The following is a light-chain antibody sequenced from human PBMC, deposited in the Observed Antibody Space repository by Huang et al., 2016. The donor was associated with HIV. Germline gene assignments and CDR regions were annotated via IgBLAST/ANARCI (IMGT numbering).Light chain of an antibody. CDR1: QRVLYNSNKKND. V-gene: IGKV4-1*01. CDR3: QQYFLTPFT. Sequence: DIVMTQSPDSLAVSLGERATINCKSSQRVLYNSNKKNDLAWYQQKPGQPPKLLIYWASTRESGVPDRFSGSGSGTHFTLTISSLQAEDVAVYYCQQYFLTPFTFGPGTKVDIK. J-gene: IGKJ3*01. CDR2: WAS.